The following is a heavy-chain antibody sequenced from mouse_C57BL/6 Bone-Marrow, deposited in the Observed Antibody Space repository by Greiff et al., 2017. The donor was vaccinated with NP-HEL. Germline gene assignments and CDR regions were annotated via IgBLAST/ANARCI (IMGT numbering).Heavy chain of an antibody. CDR2: IDPENGDT. Sequence: DVKLQESGAELVRPGASVKLSCTASGFNIKDDYMHWVKQRPEQGLEWIGWIDPENGDTEYASKFQGKATITADTSSNTAYLQLSSLTSEDTAVYYCTDSSGSYAMDYWGQGTSVTVSS. D-gene: IGHD3-2*02. J-gene: IGHJ4*01. V-gene: IGHV14-4*01. CDR1: GFNIKDDY. CDR3: TDSSGSYAMDY.